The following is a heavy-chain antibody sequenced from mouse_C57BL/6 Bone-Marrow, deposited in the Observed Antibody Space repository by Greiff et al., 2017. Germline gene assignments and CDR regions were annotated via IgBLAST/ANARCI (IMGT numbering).Heavy chain of an antibody. CDR3: ARQRGYYYGSSPWFAY. V-gene: IGHV5-6*01. CDR2: ISSGGSYT. Sequence: EVKLVESGGDLVKPGGSLKLSCAASGFTFSSYGMSWVRHTPDTRLEWVATISSGGSYTYYPNSVKGRCTSSRDNAKNTLYLQMSRLKSEDTAMYYCARQRGYYYGSSPWFAYWGQGTLVTVSA. D-gene: IGHD1-1*01. CDR1: GFTFSSYG. J-gene: IGHJ3*01.